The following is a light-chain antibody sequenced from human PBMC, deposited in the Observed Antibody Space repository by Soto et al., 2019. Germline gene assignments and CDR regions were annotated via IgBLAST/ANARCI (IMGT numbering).Light chain of an antibody. J-gene: IGKJ1*01. V-gene: IGKV3-11*01. CDR3: LQRSGWPWT. CDR2: DAS. Sequence: EIVLTQSPATLSLSPGERATLSCRASQSVSSHLAWYQQKPGQAPRLLIYDASNRATDIPARFSGSGSGTDFTLTISSLEPEDFAVYYCLQRSGWPWTFGQGTKMQIK. CDR1: QSVSSH.